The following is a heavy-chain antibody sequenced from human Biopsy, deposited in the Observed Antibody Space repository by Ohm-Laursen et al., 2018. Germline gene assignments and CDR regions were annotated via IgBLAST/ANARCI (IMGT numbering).Heavy chain of an antibody. V-gene: IGHV4-4*07. Sequence: PSETLSLTCTVSGDSINNYYWSWIRQPAGKGLEWIGRIYTGGSPNYNLSLESRATMSVDTSKNQFSLNLRSVTAADTAVYYCARGTGRYYVYGAFHIWGQGTVVTVSS. CDR2: IYTGGSP. CDR1: GDSINNYY. D-gene: IGHD1-26*01. CDR3: ARGTGRYYVYGAFHI. J-gene: IGHJ3*02.